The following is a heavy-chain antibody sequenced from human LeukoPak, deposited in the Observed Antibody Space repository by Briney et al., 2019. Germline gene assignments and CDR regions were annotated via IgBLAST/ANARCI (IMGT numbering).Heavy chain of an antibody. V-gene: IGHV3-23*01. D-gene: IGHD1-1*01. CDR1: GFTFSSYA. CDR2: ISGSGGST. Sequence: GGSLRLSCAASGFTFSSYAMRWVRQAPGRGREWVSPISGSGGSTYYADSVKGRFTISRDNSKNTLYLQMTSLRAEDTAVYDCSKTTRTYVDYWGQGTLVTVSS. CDR3: SKTTRTYVDY. J-gene: IGHJ4*02.